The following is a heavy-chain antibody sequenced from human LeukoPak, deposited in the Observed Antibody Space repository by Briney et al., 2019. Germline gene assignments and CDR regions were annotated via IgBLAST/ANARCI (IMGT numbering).Heavy chain of an antibody. V-gene: IGHV3-13*01. J-gene: IGHJ4*02. CDR1: GFTLSSYD. CDR3: ARLGYSYGHLDY. Sequence: GGSLRLSCAASGFTLSSYDMHWVRQATGKGLEWVSAIGAAGATYYPGSVKGRFTVSRENAKNSFFLQMNSLRAGDTAVYYCARLGYSYGHLDYWGQGTLVTVSS. D-gene: IGHD5-18*01. CDR2: IGAAGAT.